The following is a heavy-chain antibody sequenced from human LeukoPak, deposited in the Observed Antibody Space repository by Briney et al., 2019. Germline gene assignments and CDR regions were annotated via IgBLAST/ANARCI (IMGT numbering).Heavy chain of an antibody. CDR3: TAVPHDSAV. CDR2: IKSKTDGGTT. D-gene: IGHD3-22*01. J-gene: IGHJ4*02. CDR1: GFTFSSYS. V-gene: IGHV3-15*01. Sequence: GGSLRLSCAASGFTFSSYSMNWFRQAPGKGLEWVGHIKSKTDGGTTDYAAPVQGRFTISRDDSKDRLYLQMNSLKTEDTAVYYCTAVPHDSAVWGQGTLVTVSS.